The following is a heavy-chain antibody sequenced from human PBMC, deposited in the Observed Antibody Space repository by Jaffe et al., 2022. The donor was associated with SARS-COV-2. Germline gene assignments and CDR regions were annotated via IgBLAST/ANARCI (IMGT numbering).Heavy chain of an antibody. J-gene: IGHJ4*02. CDR2: INSDGSST. Sequence: EVQLVESGGGLVQPGGSLRLSCAASGFTFSSYWMHWVRQAPGKGLVWVSRINSDGSSTSYADSVKGRFTISRDNAKNTLYLQMNSLRAEDTAVYYCARQLRVANDVGGADYWGQGTLVTVSS. CDR3: ARQLRVANDVGGADY. CDR1: GFTFSSYW. D-gene: IGHD2-15*01. V-gene: IGHV3-74*01.